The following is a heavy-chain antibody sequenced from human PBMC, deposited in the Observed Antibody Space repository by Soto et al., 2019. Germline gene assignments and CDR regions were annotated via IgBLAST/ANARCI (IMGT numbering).Heavy chain of an antibody. Sequence: GGSLRLSCAASGFTFSSYGMHWVRQAPGKGLEWVAVISYDGSNKYYADSVKGRFTISRDNSKNTLYLQMNSLRAEDTAVYYCAKKVKDYLGYYFDYWGQGTLVTVSS. D-gene: IGHD3-16*01. V-gene: IGHV3-30*18. J-gene: IGHJ4*02. CDR2: ISYDGSNK. CDR1: GFTFSSYG. CDR3: AKKVKDYLGYYFDY.